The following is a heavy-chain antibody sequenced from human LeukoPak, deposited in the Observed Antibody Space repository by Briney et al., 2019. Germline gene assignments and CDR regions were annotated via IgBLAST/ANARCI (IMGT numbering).Heavy chain of an antibody. D-gene: IGHD3-22*01. CDR1: GFTFSDYQ. Sequence: PGGFLRLSCAASGFTFSDYQMSWIRQAPGKGLEWVSYISSSSSYTNYADSVKGRFTISRDNAKDSLYLQMNSLRAEDTAVYYCAKAYYDTSGRMGGFDYWGQGTLVTVSS. J-gene: IGHJ4*02. CDR3: AKAYYDTSGRMGGFDY. V-gene: IGHV3-11*03. CDR2: ISSSSSYT.